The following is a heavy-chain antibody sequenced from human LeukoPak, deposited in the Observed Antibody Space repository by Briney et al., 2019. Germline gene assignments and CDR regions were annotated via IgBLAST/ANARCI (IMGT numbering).Heavy chain of an antibody. CDR2: IGSSSSYI. Sequence: GSLRLSCAASGFTFSSYSMNWVRQAPGKGLEWVSSIGSSSSYIYYADSVKGRFTISRDNAKNSLYLQMNSLRAEDTAVYYCARDNSDYYDSSGYQFGYWGQGTLVTVSS. V-gene: IGHV3-21*01. CDR3: ARDNSDYYDSSGYQFGY. D-gene: IGHD3-22*01. J-gene: IGHJ4*02. CDR1: GFTFSSYS.